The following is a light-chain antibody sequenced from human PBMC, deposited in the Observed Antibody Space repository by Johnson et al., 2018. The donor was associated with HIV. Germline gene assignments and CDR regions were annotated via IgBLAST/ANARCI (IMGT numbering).Light chain of an antibody. CDR1: SCDIGNNY. CDR3: GTWDSSLSAGV. Sequence: QSVLTQPPSVSAAPGQKVTISCSGSSCDIGNNYVSWFQHLPGTAPKLLIYENNKRPSGIPDRFSASKSGTSATLGITGLQTGDEADYYCGTWDSSLSAGVFGTGTKVTVL. V-gene: IGLV1-51*02. CDR2: ENN. J-gene: IGLJ1*01.